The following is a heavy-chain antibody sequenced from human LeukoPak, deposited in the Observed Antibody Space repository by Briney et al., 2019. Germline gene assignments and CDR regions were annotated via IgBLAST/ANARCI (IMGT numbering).Heavy chain of an antibody. CDR1: GFTFSSYG. J-gene: IGHJ4*02. D-gene: IGHD6-13*01. Sequence: GGSLRLSCAASGFTFSSYGMHWVRQAPGKGLEWVAVISYDGSNKYYADSVKGRFTISRDNSKNTLYLQMNSLRAEDTAVYYCARDGESYSSSWFPLFDYWGQGTLVTVSS. CDR3: ARDGESYSSSWFPLFDY. CDR2: ISYDGSNK. V-gene: IGHV3-30*03.